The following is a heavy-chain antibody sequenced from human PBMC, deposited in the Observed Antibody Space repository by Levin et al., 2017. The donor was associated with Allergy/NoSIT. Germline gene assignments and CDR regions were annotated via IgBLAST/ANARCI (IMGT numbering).Heavy chain of an antibody. V-gene: IGHV4-39*01. CDR2: IYYSGST. CDR1: GGSIRSTRYY. J-gene: IGHJ3*02. CDR3: ARHGPDTAMVSIGAFDI. Sequence: GSLRLSCTVSGGSIRSTRYYWGWIRQPPGKGLEWIGTIYYSGSTYYNPSLRSRVTISVDTSKNQFSLRLSSVTAADTSVYYCARHGPDTAMVSIGAFDIWGQGTRVTVSS. D-gene: IGHD5-18*01.